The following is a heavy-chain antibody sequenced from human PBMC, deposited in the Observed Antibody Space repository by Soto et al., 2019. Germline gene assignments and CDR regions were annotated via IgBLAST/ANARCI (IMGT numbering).Heavy chain of an antibody. D-gene: IGHD3-16*01. CDR3: AKDRAPVRNHYYYYMDV. J-gene: IGHJ6*03. Sequence: SLRLSCAASGFTFSSYAMSWVRQAPGKGLEWVSAISCSGGSTYYADSVKGRFTIPRDNSKNTLYLQMNSLRAEDTAVYYCAKDRAPVRNHYYYYMDVWGKWTTVTVSS. CDR2: ISCSGGST. CDR1: GFTFSSYA. V-gene: IGHV3-23*01.